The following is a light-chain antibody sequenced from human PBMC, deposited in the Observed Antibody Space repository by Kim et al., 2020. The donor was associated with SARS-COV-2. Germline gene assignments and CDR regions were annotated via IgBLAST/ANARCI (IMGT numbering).Light chain of an antibody. CDR3: QAWDSSTKGV. Sequence: VAPGQTARSTCAGDKLGDKYVCGYQQKPGQSPVLVIYKDTKRPSGIPGRFSGSNSGNTANLTISGTQAMDEAYYYCQAWDSSTKGVFGGGTQLTVL. J-gene: IGLJ3*02. CDR1: KLGDKY. CDR2: KDT. V-gene: IGLV3-1*01.